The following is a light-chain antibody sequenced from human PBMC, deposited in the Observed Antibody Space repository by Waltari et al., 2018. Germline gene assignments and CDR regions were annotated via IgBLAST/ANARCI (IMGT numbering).Light chain of an antibody. CDR2: QDN. V-gene: IGLV3-1*01. CDR1: KLGEKY. CDR3: QAWDSSTLV. Sequence: SYELSQPPSMSVSPGQTASITCSVDKLGEKYASWYHQKPGQSPVLVIFQDNKRPPGIPERFSGSNSGNTATLTISGTQAMDEADYYCQAWDSSTLVFGGGTKLTVL. J-gene: IGLJ2*01.